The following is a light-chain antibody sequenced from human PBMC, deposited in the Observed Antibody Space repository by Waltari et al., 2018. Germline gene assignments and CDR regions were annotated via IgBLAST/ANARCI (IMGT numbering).Light chain of an antibody. V-gene: IGLV1-44*01. Sequence: QSVLTQPPSASWTPGQRVTISCSGGSSNIGTYGVNWYQQLPGTAPKLLISGHDRRPSGVPVRFSASKSGTAASLAISGLQFADEAEDYCATWDNSLDAVVFGGGTKLTVL. CDR1: SSNIGTYG. J-gene: IGLJ2*01. CDR3: ATWDNSLDAVV. CDR2: GHD.